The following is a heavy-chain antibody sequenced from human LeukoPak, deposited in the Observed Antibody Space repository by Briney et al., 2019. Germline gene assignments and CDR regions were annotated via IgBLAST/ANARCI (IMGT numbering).Heavy chain of an antibody. CDR2: INDDGSRT. J-gene: IGHJ5*02. Sequence: PGGSLRLSCVASGFTFSSYWMHWVRQAPGKGLVWVSRINDDGSRTNYADSVKGRFTISRDNAKNTLYLQMNSLRAEDTAVYYCASVRYCSRTSTGCYSWLDRWGEGTLVTVSS. CDR1: GFTFSSYW. V-gene: IGHV3-74*01. D-gene: IGHD2-2*01. CDR3: ASVRYCSRTSTGCYSWLDR.